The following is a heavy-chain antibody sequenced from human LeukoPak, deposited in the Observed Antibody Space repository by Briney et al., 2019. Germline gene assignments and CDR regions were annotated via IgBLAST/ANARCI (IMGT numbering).Heavy chain of an antibody. Sequence: GGSLRLSCAASGASGFTFSNHWMSWVRQAPGKGLEWVANIKQDGSEMYYVDSVKGRFTISRDNAENSLYLQMNSLRADDTAVYYCGRTGDLGDYWGQGTLVTVSS. CDR3: GRTGDLGDY. V-gene: IGHV3-7*01. CDR1: GFTFSNHW. CDR2: IKQDGSEM. J-gene: IGHJ4*02. D-gene: IGHD7-27*01.